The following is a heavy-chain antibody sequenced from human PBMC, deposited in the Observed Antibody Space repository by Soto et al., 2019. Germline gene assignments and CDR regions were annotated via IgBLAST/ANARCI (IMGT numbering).Heavy chain of an antibody. CDR2: IYFSGST. D-gene: IGHD6-19*01. J-gene: IGHJ4*02. CDR1: NGSINRGGYY. V-gene: IGHV4-31*03. CDR3: VLWIVSSAWPRGPAYFDY. Sequence: NPSETLSLTCTVSNGSINRGGYYWSWIRQHPGKGLEWIGYIYFSGSTNYNPSLQSRVSMSVDTSKNQFSLKLSSVTAADTAVYYCVLWIVSSAWPRGPAYFDYWGQGTLVTVS.